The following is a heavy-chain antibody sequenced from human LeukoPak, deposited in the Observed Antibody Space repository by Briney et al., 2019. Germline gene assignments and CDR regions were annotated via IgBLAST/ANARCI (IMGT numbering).Heavy chain of an antibody. CDR3: ARQRGSSGWYFKDFDY. Sequence: GESLKISFKGSGYSFTSYWIGWVRQMPGKGLEGMGIIYPGDSDTRYSPSFQGQVTISADKSISTAYLQWSSLKASDTAMYYCARQRGSSGWYFKDFDYWGQGTLVTVSS. CDR1: GYSFTSYW. D-gene: IGHD6-19*01. J-gene: IGHJ4*02. CDR2: IYPGDSDT. V-gene: IGHV5-51*01.